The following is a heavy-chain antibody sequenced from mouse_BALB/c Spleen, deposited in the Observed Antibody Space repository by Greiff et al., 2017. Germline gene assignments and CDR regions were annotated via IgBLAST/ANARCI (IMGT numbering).Heavy chain of an antibody. Sequence: EVMLVESGGGLVQPGGSRKLSCAASGFTFSSFGMHWVRQAPEKGLEWVAYISSGSSTIYYADTVKGRFTISRDNPKNTLFLQMTSLRSEDTAMYYCARRGVEGDYYAMDYWGQGTSVTVSS. CDR1: GFTFSSFG. CDR3: ARRGVEGDYYAMDY. V-gene: IGHV5-17*02. CDR2: ISSGSSTI. J-gene: IGHJ4*01. D-gene: IGHD1-1*01.